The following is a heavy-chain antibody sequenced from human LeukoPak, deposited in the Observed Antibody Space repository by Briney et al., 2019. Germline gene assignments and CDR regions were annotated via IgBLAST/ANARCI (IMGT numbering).Heavy chain of an antibody. CDR2: IIPIFGTA. CDR1: GYTFTSYA. D-gene: IGHD1-26*01. V-gene: IGHV1-69*13. CDR3: ARGADYSGSYSFDY. Sequence: RASVKVSCKASGYTFTSYAISWVRQAPGQGLEWMGGIIPIFGTANYAQKFQGRVTITADESTSTAYMELSSLRSEDTAVYYCARGADYSGSYSFDYWGQGTLVTVSS. J-gene: IGHJ4*02.